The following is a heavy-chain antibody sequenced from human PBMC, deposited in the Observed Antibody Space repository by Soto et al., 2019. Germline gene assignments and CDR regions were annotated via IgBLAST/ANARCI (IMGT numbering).Heavy chain of an antibody. Sequence: QVQLQESGPGLVKPSETLSLTCTVSGGSISSYYWSWIRQPPGKGLEWIGYIYYSGSTNYNPSLKSRVTISVDTSKNQFSLKLSSVTAADTAVYYCARGRDGYNIWGQGTLVTVSS. V-gene: IGHV4-59*08. J-gene: IGHJ4*02. CDR3: ARGRDGYNI. D-gene: IGHD5-12*01. CDR2: IYYSGST. CDR1: GGSISSYY.